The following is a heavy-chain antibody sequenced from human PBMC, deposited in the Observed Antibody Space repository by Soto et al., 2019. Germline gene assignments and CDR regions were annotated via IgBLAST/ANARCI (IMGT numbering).Heavy chain of an antibody. D-gene: IGHD3-22*01. J-gene: IGHJ4*02. V-gene: IGHV5-51*01. CDR1: GYSFTSYW. Sequence: PGESLKISCKGSGYSFTSYWIGWVRQMPGKGLEWMGIIYPGDSDTRYSPSFQGQVTISADKSISTAYLQWSSLKASDTAMYYCARQYYHDSSGYFTFGYWGQGNLVTVSS. CDR2: IYPGDSDT. CDR3: ARQYYHDSSGYFTFGY.